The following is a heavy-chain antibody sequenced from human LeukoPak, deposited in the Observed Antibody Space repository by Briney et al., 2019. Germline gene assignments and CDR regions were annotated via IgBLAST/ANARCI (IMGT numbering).Heavy chain of an antibody. V-gene: IGHV3-48*03. Sequence: GGSLRLSCAASGFSFSSYEMNWVRQAPGKGLEWVSYISGSGSTMYYADSLKGRFTISRDNAKSSLYLQMNSLRGEDTAVYYCARDWASGWNEVLFDYWGQGTLVTVSS. D-gene: IGHD6-19*01. CDR3: ARDWASGWNEVLFDY. J-gene: IGHJ4*02. CDR2: ISGSGSTM. CDR1: GFSFSSYE.